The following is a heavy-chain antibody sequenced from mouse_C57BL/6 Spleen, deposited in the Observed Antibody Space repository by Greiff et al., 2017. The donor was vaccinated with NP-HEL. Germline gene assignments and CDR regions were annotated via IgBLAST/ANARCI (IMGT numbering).Heavy chain of an antibody. CDR1: GFTFSDYY. J-gene: IGHJ2*01. CDR3: ARAYDYDGRFDY. V-gene: IGHV5-12*01. CDR2: ISNGGGST. Sequence: EVQLVESGGGLVQPGGSLKLSCAASGFTFSDYYMYLVRQTPEKRLEWVAYISNGGGSTYYPDTVTGRFTISRDNAKNTRYLQMSRLKSEDTAMYYCARAYDYDGRFDYWGQGTTLTVSS. D-gene: IGHD2-4*01.